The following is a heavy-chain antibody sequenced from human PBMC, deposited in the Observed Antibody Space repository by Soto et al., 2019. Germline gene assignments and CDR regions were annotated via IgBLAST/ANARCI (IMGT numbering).Heavy chain of an antibody. Sequence: QVQLVEAGGGVVQPGRSLRLSCAASGFTFSSYGMHWVRQAPGKGLEWVAVISYDGSNKYYADSVKGRFTISRDNSKNTLYLQMNSLRAEDTAVYYCAKLRYYDILTGYPAAYDYWGRGTLVTVSS. J-gene: IGHJ4*02. V-gene: IGHV3-30*18. CDR2: ISYDGSNK. CDR3: AKLRYYDILTGYPAAYDY. CDR1: GFTFSSYG. D-gene: IGHD3-9*01.